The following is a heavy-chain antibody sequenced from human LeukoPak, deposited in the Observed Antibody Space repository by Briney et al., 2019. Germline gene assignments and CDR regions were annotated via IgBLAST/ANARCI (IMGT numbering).Heavy chain of an antibody. D-gene: IGHD2-2*01. V-gene: IGHV1-18*01. J-gene: IGHJ4*02. CDR2: ISAYNGNT. Sequence: ASVKVSFKASVYTFTSYGISWVRQAPGQGLEWMGWISAYNGNTNYAQKLQGRVTMTTDTSTSTAYMELRSLRSDDTAVYYCARVIRGIVVVPAAMFDYWGQGTLVTVSS. CDR3: ARVIRGIVVVPAAMFDY. CDR1: VYTFTSYG.